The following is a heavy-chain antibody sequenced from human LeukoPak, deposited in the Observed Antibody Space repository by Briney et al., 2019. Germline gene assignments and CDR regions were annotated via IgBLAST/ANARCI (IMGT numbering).Heavy chain of an antibody. D-gene: IGHD2-21*02. CDR3: GRVRGDSYMIYYFDY. CDR1: APSISSAGYS. CDR2: IYCRGST. Sequence: SPTLSPTWPLSAPSISSAGYSWSWLRQPPGRGLEWIGYIYCRGSTYYNPSFKSGVTISVDRSKNQSALKLGSLTAADTAGYYCGRVRGDSYMIYYFDYWGQGTLVTVSS. V-gene: IGHV4-30-2*01. J-gene: IGHJ4*02.